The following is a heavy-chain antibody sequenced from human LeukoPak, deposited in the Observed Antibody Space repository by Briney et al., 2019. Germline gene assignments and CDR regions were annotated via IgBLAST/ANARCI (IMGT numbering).Heavy chain of an antibody. Sequence: SVKVSCKASGYTFTYRYLHWVRQAPGQALEWMGWITPFNGNTNYAQKFQDRVTITRVRSMSTAYMELSSLRSEDTAMYYCATGQDSSGYADYWGQGTLVTVSS. D-gene: IGHD3-22*01. J-gene: IGHJ4*02. CDR3: ATGQDSSGYADY. CDR1: GYTFTYRY. CDR2: ITPFNGNT. V-gene: IGHV1-45*02.